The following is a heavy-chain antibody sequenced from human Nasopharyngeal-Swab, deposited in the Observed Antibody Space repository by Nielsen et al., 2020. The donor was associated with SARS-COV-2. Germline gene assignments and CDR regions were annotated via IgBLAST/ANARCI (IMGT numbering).Heavy chain of an antibody. CDR3: ARRGRCSGSSCDMDV. Sequence: ASAKVSCKASGYTFNNYYIHWARQAPGQGLEWMGMINPGSGGTTYAQKFQGRVTMTRDTSTSTVFMDLSSLRSEDTAVYYCARRGRCSGSSCDMDVWGQGTTVTVSS. J-gene: IGHJ6*02. CDR1: GYTFNNYY. D-gene: IGHD2-2*01. V-gene: IGHV1-46*02. CDR2: INPGSGGT.